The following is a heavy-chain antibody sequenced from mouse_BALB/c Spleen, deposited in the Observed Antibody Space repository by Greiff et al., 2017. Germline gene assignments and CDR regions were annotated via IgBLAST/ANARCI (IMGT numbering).Heavy chain of an antibody. J-gene: IGHJ2*01. CDR1: GYSITSDYA. CDR2: ISYSGST. CDR3: ARDDGYY. V-gene: IGHV3-2*02. D-gene: IGHD2-3*01. Sequence: DVQLQESGPGLVKPSQSLSLTCTVTGYSITSDYAWNWIRQFPGNKLEWMGYISYSGSTSYNPSLKSRISITRDTSKNQFFLQLNSVTTEDTATYYCARDDGYYWGQGTTLTVSS.